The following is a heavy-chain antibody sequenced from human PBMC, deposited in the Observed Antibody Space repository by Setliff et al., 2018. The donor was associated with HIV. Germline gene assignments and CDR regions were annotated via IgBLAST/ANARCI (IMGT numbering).Heavy chain of an antibody. CDR3: ARDHGIAASVHDAFDL. V-gene: IGHV1-69*06. J-gene: IGHJ3*01. CDR2: IIPMFGTA. Sequence: SVKVSCKASGGTFSNSAISWVRQAPGQGPEWMRRIIPMFGTANYAQKFQGRVTITADKSTSTAYMELSSLRSEDTAVYYCARDHGIAASVHDAFDLWGQGTMVTVSS. D-gene: IGHD6-13*01. CDR1: GGTFSNSA.